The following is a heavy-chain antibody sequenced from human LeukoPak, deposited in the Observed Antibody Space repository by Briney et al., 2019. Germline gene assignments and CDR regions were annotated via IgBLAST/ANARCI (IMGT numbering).Heavy chain of an antibody. D-gene: IGHD5/OR15-5a*01. Sequence: PSETLSLTCTVSGGSISSYYWSWIRQPPGKGLEWIGYIYYSGSTNYNPSLKSRVTISVDTSKNQFPLKLSSVTAADTAVYYCARIPLRLNWFDPWGQGTLVTVSS. V-gene: IGHV4-59*08. CDR1: GGSISSYY. J-gene: IGHJ5*02. CDR2: IYYSGST. CDR3: ARIPLRLNWFDP.